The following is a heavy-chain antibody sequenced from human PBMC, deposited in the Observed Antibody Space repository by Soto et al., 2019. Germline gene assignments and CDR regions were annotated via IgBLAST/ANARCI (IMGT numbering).Heavy chain of an antibody. D-gene: IGHD3-10*01. Sequence: GGSLRLSCAGSVFTFSTFDIHWVRQAPGKGLEWVSGIGTLSDTFYAASVQGRFTISRQNAKNSVYLQMSSLRAGDTAFYYCARGRSFSYDSTPPPMFDPWGQGTLVTVSS. J-gene: IGHJ5*02. CDR1: VFTFSTFD. CDR2: IGTLSDT. CDR3: ARGRSFSYDSTPPPMFDP. V-gene: IGHV3-13*01.